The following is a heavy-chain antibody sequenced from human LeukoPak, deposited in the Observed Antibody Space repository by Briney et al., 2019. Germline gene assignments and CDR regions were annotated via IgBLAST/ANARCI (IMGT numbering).Heavy chain of an antibody. J-gene: IGHJ4*02. CDR3: AHYDSSGLLDY. CDR2: IYYSGST. CDR1: GGSFSGYY. V-gene: IGHV4-59*03. Sequence: PSETLSLTCAVYGGSFSGYYWSWIRQPPGKGLEWIGYIYYSGSTNYNPSLKSRVTMSIDTSKNQFSLKLTSVTAADTAVYYCAHYDSSGLLDYWGQGTLVTVSS. D-gene: IGHD3-22*01.